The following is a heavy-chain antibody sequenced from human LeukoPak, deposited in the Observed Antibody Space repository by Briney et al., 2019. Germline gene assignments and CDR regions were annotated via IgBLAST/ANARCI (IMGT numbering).Heavy chain of an antibody. CDR3: ARDGDSSGNYYYYYMDV. Sequence: ASVKVSCKASGYTFTSYYMHWVRQAPGQGLEWMGIINPSGGRTSYAQKFQGRVTMTRDMSTSTVYMELSSLRSEDTAVYYCARDGDSSGNYYYYYMDVWGKGTTVTVSS. V-gene: IGHV1-46*01. CDR2: INPSGGRT. D-gene: IGHD3-22*01. J-gene: IGHJ6*03. CDR1: GYTFTSYY.